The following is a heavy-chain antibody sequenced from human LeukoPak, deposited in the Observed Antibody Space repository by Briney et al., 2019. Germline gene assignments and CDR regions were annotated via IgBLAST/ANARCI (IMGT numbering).Heavy chain of an antibody. CDR3: ARNRDGYNSFDY. J-gene: IGHJ4*02. CDR2: IYYSGSS. D-gene: IGHD5-24*01. V-gene: IGHV4-31*03. Sequence: PSQTLSLTCTVSGGSINDGGYYWSWIRQHPGKGLEWIGYIYYSGSSYYNPSLRSRVTTSVDTSKNHFSLKLSSVTAADTAVYYCARNRDGYNSFDYWGQGTLVTVSS. CDR1: GGSINDGGYY.